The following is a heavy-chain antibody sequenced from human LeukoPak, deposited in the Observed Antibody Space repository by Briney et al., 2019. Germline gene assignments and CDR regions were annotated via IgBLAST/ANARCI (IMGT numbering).Heavy chain of an antibody. D-gene: IGHD3-22*01. V-gene: IGHV4-59*01. CDR2: IYYSGST. CDR3: ARLGGDYYDGSGYYTHDY. CDR1: GGSISGYY. J-gene: IGHJ4*02. Sequence: SETLSLTCTVSGGSISGYYWTWIRQPPGKGLVWIGYIYYSGSTSSNPSLQSRVTISVDTSKNQFSLKLSSVTAADTAVYYCARLGGDYYDGSGYYTHDYWGQGTLVTVSS.